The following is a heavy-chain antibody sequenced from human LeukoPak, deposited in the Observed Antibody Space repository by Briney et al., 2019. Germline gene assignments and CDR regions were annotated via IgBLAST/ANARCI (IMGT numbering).Heavy chain of an antibody. J-gene: IGHJ4*02. Sequence: ASVKVSCKASGYTFTGYYMHWVRQAPGQGLEWMGWINPNSGGTNYAQKFQGRVTMTRDTSISTAYMELSRLRSDDTAVYYCAREIRYYYDSSGYYPFDYRGQGTLVTVSS. V-gene: IGHV1-2*02. D-gene: IGHD3-22*01. CDR2: INPNSGGT. CDR3: AREIRYYYDSSGYYPFDY. CDR1: GYTFTGYY.